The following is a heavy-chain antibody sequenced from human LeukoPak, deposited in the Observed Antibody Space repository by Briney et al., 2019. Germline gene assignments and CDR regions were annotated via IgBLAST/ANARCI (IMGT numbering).Heavy chain of an antibody. CDR2: IYPGDSTT. CDR1: GYTFTTSW. CDR3: ARQINHYYYVDV. J-gene: IGHJ6*03. Sequence: GESLKISCQASGYTFTTSWIGWVRQMPGKGLEWMGIIYPGDSTTRYIPSFEGQVTISVDKSIDTAYLQWRSLKASDTAMYFCARQINHYYYVDVWGKGTTVTVSS. V-gene: IGHV5-51*01.